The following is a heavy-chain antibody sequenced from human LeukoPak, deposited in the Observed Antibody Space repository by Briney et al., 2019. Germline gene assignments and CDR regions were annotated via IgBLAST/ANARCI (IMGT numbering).Heavy chain of an antibody. D-gene: IGHD3-10*01. J-gene: IGHJ4*02. CDR3: ARLLWPEDY. V-gene: IGHV3-7*01. CDR1: GFAFSSYW. CDR2: INQDGNSQ. Sequence: GGSLRLSCEASGFAFSSYWASWVHQAPGKGLEWVANINQDGNSQNYVDSVRGRFTISKDNAKNSVYLQMNSLRAEDTAVYYCARLLWPEDYWRQGILVTVSS.